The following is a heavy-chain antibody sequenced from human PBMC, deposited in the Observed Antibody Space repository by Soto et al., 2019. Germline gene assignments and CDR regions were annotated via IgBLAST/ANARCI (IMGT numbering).Heavy chain of an antibody. CDR1: VTSFTSRC. CDR2: IDPSASYT. J-gene: IGHJ6*02. V-gene: IGHV5-10-1*01. D-gene: IGHD6-13*01. CDR3: AGHGGGRIAVTGYNGMDV. Sequence: PGESLKTSCEGYVTSFTSRCITSVPQMPGKRLEWMGRIDPSASYTSYSPPFQGHVTISVDKCINTVYLRWSRLKASDSAKYYCAGHGGGRIAVTGYNGMDVWGQGTTVTVSS.